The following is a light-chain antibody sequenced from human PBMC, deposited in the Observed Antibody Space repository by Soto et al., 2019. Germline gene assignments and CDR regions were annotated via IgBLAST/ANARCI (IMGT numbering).Light chain of an antibody. Sequence: EIVMTQSPATLSVSPGERATLSCRASQSIGSNLAWYQQKPGQAPRLVIYASSIRASDFPARFSGSGSGTEFTLTISSLQSEDIAVYYCQQYHKWPITFGQGTRLEIK. J-gene: IGKJ5*01. CDR3: QQYHKWPIT. CDR2: ASS. CDR1: QSIGSN. V-gene: IGKV3-15*01.